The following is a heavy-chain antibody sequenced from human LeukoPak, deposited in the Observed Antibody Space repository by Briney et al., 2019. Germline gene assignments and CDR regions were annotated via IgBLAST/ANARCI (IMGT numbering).Heavy chain of an antibody. CDR3: ARIEWKRLGRAFDI. D-gene: IGHD1-26*01. J-gene: IGHJ3*02. CDR1: GFTVSDNY. Sequence: GGSLRLSCAASGFTVSDNYMTWVRQAPGKGLEWVSSIYSAGATHYAESVKGRFTISRDNSKNTLYLQMNSLRAEDMAVYYCARIEWKRLGRAFDIWGQGTMVTVSS. V-gene: IGHV3-53*01. CDR2: IYSAGAT.